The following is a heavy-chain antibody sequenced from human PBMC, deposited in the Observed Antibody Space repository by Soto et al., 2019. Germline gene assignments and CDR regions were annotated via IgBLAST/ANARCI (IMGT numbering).Heavy chain of an antibody. V-gene: IGHV4-59*01. J-gene: IGHJ5*02. CDR1: GGSISSDY. D-gene: IGHD5-18*01. CDR3: ASTAMVTLGWFDP. Sequence: SGTLSLTCTVSGGSISSDYWSWIRQPPGKGLEWIGYIYYSGSTHYNPSLKSRVTISVDTSKNQFSLKLSSVTAADTAVYYCASTAMVTLGWFDPWGQGTLVTVSS. CDR2: IYYSGST.